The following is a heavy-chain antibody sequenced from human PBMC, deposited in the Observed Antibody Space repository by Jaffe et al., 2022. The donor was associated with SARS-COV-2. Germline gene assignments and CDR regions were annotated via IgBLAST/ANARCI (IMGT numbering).Heavy chain of an antibody. J-gene: IGHJ6*02. V-gene: IGHV1-8*01. CDR1: GYTFTSYD. D-gene: IGHD2-15*01. CDR3: ARVPFLLKAYYYYGMDV. Sequence: QVQLVQSGAEVKKPGASVKVSCKASGYTFTSYDINWVRQATGQGLEWMGWMNPNSGNTGYAQKFQGRVTMTRNTSISTAYMELSSLRSEDTAVYYCARVPFLLKAYYYYGMDVWGQGTTVTVSS. CDR2: MNPNSGNT.